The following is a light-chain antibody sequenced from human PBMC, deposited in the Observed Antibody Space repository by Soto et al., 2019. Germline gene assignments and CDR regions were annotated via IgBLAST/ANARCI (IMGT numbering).Light chain of an antibody. J-gene: IGKJ4*01. CDR2: DAS. CDR1: QSVRSNS. Sequence: EIVLTQSPDTLSLSPGERATLSCRARQSVRSNSLAWYQQKPGQAPRFLIYDASSRATGIPDRFSGSGSGTDFTLTISRLEPEDFAVYYCQQYGSTPLTFGGGTKVDIK. V-gene: IGKV3-20*01. CDR3: QQYGSTPLT.